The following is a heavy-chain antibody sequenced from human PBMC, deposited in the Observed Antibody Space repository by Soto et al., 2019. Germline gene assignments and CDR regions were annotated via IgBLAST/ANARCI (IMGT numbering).Heavy chain of an antibody. V-gene: IGHV3-23*01. CDR1: GLTFSSYA. CDR2: ISGSSGSI. D-gene: IGHD3-10*01. J-gene: IGHJ4*02. CDR3: AKDLFNVVRGLSLDY. Sequence: QTGGSLRLSCAASGLTFSSYAMSWVRQAPGKGLEWVSAISGSSGSIYYADSVKGRFTISRDNSKNTLYLQMSSLRAEDTAVYYCAKDLFNVVRGLSLDYWGQGTLVTVSS.